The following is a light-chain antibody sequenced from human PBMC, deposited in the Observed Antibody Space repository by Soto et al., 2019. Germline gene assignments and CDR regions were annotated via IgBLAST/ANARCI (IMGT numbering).Light chain of an antibody. Sequence: DIQMTQSPSSLSASVGDRVTITCRASQSISSYLNWYQQKPGEAPKLLIYVASTLHSGLPSRFSGSGSGTEFTLTISSLQPEDFATYYCQQLNSFPLTFGGGTKVDI. CDR3: QQLNSFPLT. J-gene: IGKJ4*01. CDR1: QSISSY. CDR2: VAS. V-gene: IGKV1-9*01.